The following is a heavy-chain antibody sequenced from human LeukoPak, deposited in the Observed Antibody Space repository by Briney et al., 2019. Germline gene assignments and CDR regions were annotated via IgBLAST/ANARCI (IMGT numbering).Heavy chain of an antibody. CDR2: ISAYNGNT. J-gene: IGHJ4*02. CDR1: GYTFTSYG. CDR3: ARPLWFGESSYYFDY. D-gene: IGHD3-10*01. Sequence: ASVKVSCKASGYTFTSYGISWVRQAPGQGLEWMGWISAYNGNTNYAQKLQGRVTMTTDTSTSTAYMELSSLRSEDTAVYYCARPLWFGESSYYFDYWGQGTLVTVSS. V-gene: IGHV1-18*01.